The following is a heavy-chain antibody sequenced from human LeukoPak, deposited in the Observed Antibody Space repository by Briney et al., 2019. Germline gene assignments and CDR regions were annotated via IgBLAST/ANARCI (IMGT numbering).Heavy chain of an antibody. D-gene: IGHD2-15*01. Sequence: SETLSLTCTVSGGSISSSSYYWGWIRQPPGRGLEGIGSIYYSGSTYYNVSLKSRVTISGDTSKNQFSLKLSSVTAADTAVYYCARQRGYCSGGSCLNWFDHWGQATLVTVSS. J-gene: IGHJ5*02. V-gene: IGHV4-39*01. CDR1: GGSISSSSYY. CDR2: IYYSGST. CDR3: ARQRGYCSGGSCLNWFDH.